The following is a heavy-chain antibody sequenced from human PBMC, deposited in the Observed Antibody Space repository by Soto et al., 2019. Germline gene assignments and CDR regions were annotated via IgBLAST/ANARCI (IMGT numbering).Heavy chain of an antibody. D-gene: IGHD5-18*01. CDR3: GDGQTGSRYGRD. CDR2: INNDGSGT. CDR1: GFTFSNYW. J-gene: IGHJ4*02. V-gene: IGHV3-74*01. Sequence: EVQLVESGGGLVQPGGSLRLSCAASGFTFSNYWMHWVRQAPGEGLVWVSRINNDGSGTSYADSVKGRFTMSGDNARNTLLLQVNSLRAEETAVYYCGDGQTGSRYGRDWGQGARVTVSS.